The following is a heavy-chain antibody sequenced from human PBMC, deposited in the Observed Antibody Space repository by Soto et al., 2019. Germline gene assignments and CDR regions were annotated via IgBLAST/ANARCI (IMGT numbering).Heavy chain of an antibody. CDR2: IYYSGST. Sequence: SETLSLTCTVSGGSISSSSYYWGWIRQPPGKGLEWIGSIYYSGSTYYNPSLKSRVTISVDTSKNQFSLKLSSVTAADTAVYYCARHVRDDRWGYTGYYYYGMDVWGQGTTVTVSS. J-gene: IGHJ6*02. CDR1: GGSISSSSYY. D-gene: IGHD5-12*01. V-gene: IGHV4-39*01. CDR3: ARHVRDDRWGYTGYYYYGMDV.